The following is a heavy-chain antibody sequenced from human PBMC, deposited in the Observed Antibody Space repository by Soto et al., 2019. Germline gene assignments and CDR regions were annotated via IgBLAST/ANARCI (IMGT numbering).Heavy chain of an antibody. V-gene: IGHV3-66*01. CDR1: GFTVSNIS. D-gene: IGHD3-3*01. Sequence: EVQLVESGGGLVQPGGSLRLSCAASGFTVSNISMSWVRQAPGKGLEWVSIIYSGGATYYADSVKGRFTISRDNSKNTLYLEMNSLRAEDTAVYYCARGFRRITIFGEDPDVWGQGTTVTVSS. CDR3: ARGFRRITIFGEDPDV. CDR2: IYSGGAT. J-gene: IGHJ6*02.